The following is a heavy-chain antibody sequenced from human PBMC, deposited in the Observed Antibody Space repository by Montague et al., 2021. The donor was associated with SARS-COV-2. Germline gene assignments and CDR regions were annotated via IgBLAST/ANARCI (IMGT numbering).Heavy chain of an antibody. CDR3: ATLSRRKAAGTRDHFGLDV. D-gene: IGHD6-13*01. CDR1: GDSISTSTW. J-gene: IGHJ6*02. CDR2: IFHSGTI. V-gene: IGHV4-4*02. Sequence: SETLSLTCRVSGDSISTSTWWTWVRQTPGKGLEWIGEIFHSGTINYNPSPKSRVSISVDKSNNQFSLRLSSLIAADTAVYYCATLSRRKAAGTRDHFGLDVWGQGTTVVVSS.